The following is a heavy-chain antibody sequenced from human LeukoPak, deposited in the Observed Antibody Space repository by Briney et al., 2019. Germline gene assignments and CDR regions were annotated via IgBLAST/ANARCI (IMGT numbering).Heavy chain of an antibody. CDR1: DDSITMYY. CDR2: VDHTGST. D-gene: IGHD1-1*01. CDR3: ARGRVSSSTRYSTYYYYFYMDV. Sequence: SETLSLTCSVSDDSITMYYWTWIRQPPGKGLEWIGYVDHTGSTNFNPSLNGRVSISRDTTKNLFSLRLRSVTAADTAVYFCARGRVSSSTRYSTYYYYFYMDVWGKGTTVTVSS. V-gene: IGHV4-59*01. J-gene: IGHJ6*03.